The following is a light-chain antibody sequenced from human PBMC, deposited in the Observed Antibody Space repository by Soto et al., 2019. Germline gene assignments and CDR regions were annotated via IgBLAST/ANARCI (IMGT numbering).Light chain of an antibody. CDR2: GAS. CDR3: QQYHRWPIT. J-gene: IGKJ5*01. CDR1: QSVGSL. V-gene: IGKV3-15*01. Sequence: EIVMTHSPATLSVSPGEGATLSCRAEQSVGSLLAWYQQNPGRAPRLLIYGASTRAAGIPDRFSGSGSGTEFTLTIGSLQSEDFATYYCQQYHRWPITFGQGTRLEIK.